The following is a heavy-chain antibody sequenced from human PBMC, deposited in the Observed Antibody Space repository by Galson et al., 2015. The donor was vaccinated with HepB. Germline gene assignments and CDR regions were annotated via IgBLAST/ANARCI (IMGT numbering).Heavy chain of an antibody. CDR2: ISWNSGSI. CDR3: AKDISLSGWPRGAFDI. D-gene: IGHD6-19*01. CDR1: GFTFDDYA. J-gene: IGHJ3*02. V-gene: IGHV3-9*01. Sequence: SLRLSCAASGFTFDDYAVHWVRQAPGKGLEWVSGISWNSGSIGYADSVKGRFTISRDNAKNSLYLQMNSLRAEDTALYYCAKDISLSGWPRGAFDIWGQGTMVTVSS.